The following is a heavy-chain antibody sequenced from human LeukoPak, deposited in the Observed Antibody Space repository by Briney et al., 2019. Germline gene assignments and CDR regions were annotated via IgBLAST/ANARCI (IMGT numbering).Heavy chain of an antibody. V-gene: IGHV1-69*13. CDR1: GYTFTSYA. J-gene: IGHJ1*01. Sequence: ASVKVSCKASGYTFTSYAMHWVRQAPGQGLEWMGGIIPIFGTANYAQKFQGRVTITADESTSTAYMELSSLRSEDTAVYYCARDLRDGYKYFQHWGQGTLVTVSS. CDR3: ARDLRDGYKYFQH. CDR2: IIPIFGTA. D-gene: IGHD5-24*01.